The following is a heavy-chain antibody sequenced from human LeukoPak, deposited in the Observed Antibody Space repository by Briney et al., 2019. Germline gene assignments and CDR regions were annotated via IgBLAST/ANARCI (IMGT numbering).Heavy chain of an antibody. CDR3: ARAFDK. CDR1: DGSITSSGHY. CDR2: FFYGGTT. Sequence: PSETLSLTCSVSDGSITSSGHYWGWIRQPPGKGLEWIGSFFYGGTTYYNPSLNGRATVSLGTSKNQFFLKMTSVTVADTAVYYCARAFDKSGQGILVTVSS. V-gene: IGHV4-39*01. J-gene: IGHJ4*02.